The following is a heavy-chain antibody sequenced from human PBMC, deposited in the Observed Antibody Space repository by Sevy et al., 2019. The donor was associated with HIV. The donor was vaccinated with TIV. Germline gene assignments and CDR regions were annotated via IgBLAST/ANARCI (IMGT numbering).Heavy chain of an antibody. CDR2: MNPNSGNT. Sequence: ASVKVSCKASGYTFTSYDINWVRQATGQGLEWVGWMNPNSGNTGYAQKFQGRVTMTRNTSISTAYMELRSLTSEDTAVYYCARGPGSGWLYYFDYWGQGTLVTVSS. V-gene: IGHV1-8*01. CDR3: ARGPGSGWLYYFDY. J-gene: IGHJ4*02. CDR1: GYTFTSYD. D-gene: IGHD6-19*01.